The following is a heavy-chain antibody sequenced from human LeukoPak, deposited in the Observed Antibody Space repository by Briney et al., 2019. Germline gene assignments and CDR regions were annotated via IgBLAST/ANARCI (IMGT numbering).Heavy chain of an antibody. D-gene: IGHD6-19*01. Sequence: PGGSLRLSCAASEFTFSNYWMSWVRQAPGKGLEWVANIKQDGSEKYYVDSVKGRFTISRDNAKNSLYLQMNSLRAEDTAVYYCASNSGYSSGWYCVYWGQGTLVTVSS. CDR1: EFTFSNYW. CDR3: ASNSGYSSGWYCVY. V-gene: IGHV3-7*01. CDR2: IKQDGSEK. J-gene: IGHJ4*02.